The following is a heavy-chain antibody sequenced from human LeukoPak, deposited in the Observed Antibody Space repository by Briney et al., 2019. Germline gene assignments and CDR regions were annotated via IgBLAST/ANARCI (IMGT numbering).Heavy chain of an antibody. D-gene: IGHD6-13*01. J-gene: IGHJ4*02. CDR2: ISPYNCNT. CDR3: ARGGGSAATGLDY. Sequence: ASVRVSSKASGYTFRSSDITWVRQTPGHGVEWMGWISPYNCNTNYAHKVQRILTLTTHTSTSTANMELRSLRSDDTAVYYCARGGGSAATGLDYWGQGTLVTVSS. CDR1: GYTFRSSD. V-gene: IGHV1-18*01.